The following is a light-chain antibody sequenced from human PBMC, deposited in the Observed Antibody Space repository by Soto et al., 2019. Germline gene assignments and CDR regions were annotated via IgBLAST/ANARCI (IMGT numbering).Light chain of an antibody. CDR2: EVS. CDR3: SSYTSSSAPRYV. J-gene: IGLJ1*01. CDR1: SSDVGGYNY. Sequence: SVLTPPASVSGSPGQSITISCTGTSSDVGGYNYVSWYQQHPGKAPKLMIYEVSNRPSGVSNRFSGSKSGNTASLTISGLQAEDEADYYCSSYTSSSAPRYVFGTGTKVTVL. V-gene: IGLV2-14*01.